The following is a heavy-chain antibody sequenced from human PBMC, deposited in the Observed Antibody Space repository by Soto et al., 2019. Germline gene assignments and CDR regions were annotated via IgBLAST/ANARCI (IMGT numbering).Heavy chain of an antibody. Sequence: EVQLVESGGGLVQPGGSLRLSCVASGFTFSSYAMHWVRQAPGKGQEFVSVISGDGGSTYYANSVKGRFTISRDNSKNTLYLQMGSLRAEDMAVYYCARRGYGLYFDYWGQGTLVTVSS. CDR1: GFTFSSYA. D-gene: IGHD3-10*01. CDR2: ISGDGGST. CDR3: ARRGYGLYFDY. J-gene: IGHJ4*02. V-gene: IGHV3-64*01.